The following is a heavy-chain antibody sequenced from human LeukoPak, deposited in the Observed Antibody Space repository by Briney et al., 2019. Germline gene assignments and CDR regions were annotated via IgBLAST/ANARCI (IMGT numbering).Heavy chain of an antibody. CDR2: IIPIFGTA. J-gene: IGHJ6*03. CDR3: ARVAAEVVGLPGVIGFGWLRRDYYYMDV. V-gene: IGHV1-69*06. D-gene: IGHD2-2*02. CDR1: GGTFSSYA. Sequence: ASVKVSCKASGGTFSSYAISWVRQAPGQGLEWMGGIIPIFGTANYAQKFQGRVTITADRSTSTAYMELSSLRSEDTAVYHCARVAAEVVGLPGVIGFGWLRRDYYYMDVWGKGTTVTVSS.